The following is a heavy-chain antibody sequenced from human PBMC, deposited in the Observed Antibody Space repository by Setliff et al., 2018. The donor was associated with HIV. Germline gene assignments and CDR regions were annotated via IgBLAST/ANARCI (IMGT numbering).Heavy chain of an antibody. D-gene: IGHD6-25*01. V-gene: IGHV4-31*03. CDR2: IYYSGST. CDR3: ARVTSAHPTYYYYYMDV. Sequence: SETLSLTCTVSGGSISSGGYYWSWIRQHPGKGLEWIGYIYYSGSTHYNPSLKSRVTISVDTSKNQFSLKLSSVTAADTAVYYCARVTSAHPTYYYYYMDVWGKGTTVTVSS. J-gene: IGHJ6*03. CDR1: GGSISSGGYY.